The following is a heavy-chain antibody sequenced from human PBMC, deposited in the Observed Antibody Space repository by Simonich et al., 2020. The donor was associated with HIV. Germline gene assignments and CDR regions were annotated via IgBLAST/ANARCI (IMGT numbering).Heavy chain of an antibody. CDR2: IYYSGTT. D-gene: IGHD6-13*01. V-gene: IGHV4-59*01. CDR1: GGSFSTYY. CDR3: ARQPRIAAAGGGWFDP. J-gene: IGHJ5*02. Sequence: QVLLQESGPGLVKPSETLSLTCSVSGGSFSTYYWSWIRQPPGKGLEWIGYIYYSGTTNDNPSLKSRVTISVDTSKKQFSRTLSSVTAADTAVYYCARQPRIAAAGGGWFDPWGQGTLVTVSS.